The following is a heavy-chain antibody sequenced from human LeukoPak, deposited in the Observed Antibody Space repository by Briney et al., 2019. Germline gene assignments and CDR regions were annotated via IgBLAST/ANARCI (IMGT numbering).Heavy chain of an antibody. J-gene: IGHJ6*02. Sequence: ASVTVSCKASGYTFTSYDINWVRQATGQGLEWMGWMNPNSGNTGYAQKFQGRVTMTRNTSISTAYMELSSLRSEDTAVCYCARGTMVRGVSGGMDVWGQETTVTVSS. CDR1: GYTFTSYD. CDR2: MNPNSGNT. V-gene: IGHV1-8*01. D-gene: IGHD3-10*01. CDR3: ARGTMVRGVSGGMDV.